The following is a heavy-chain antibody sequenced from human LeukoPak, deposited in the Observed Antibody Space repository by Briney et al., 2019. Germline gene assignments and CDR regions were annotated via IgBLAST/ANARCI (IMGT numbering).Heavy chain of an antibody. CDR1: GFTFSSYS. V-gene: IGHV3-48*01. J-gene: IGHJ3*01. Sequence: GGSLRLSCAASGFTFSSYSMNWVRQAPGKGLEWVSYISSSSSTIYYADSVKGRFTISRDNAKNSLYLQMNSLRPDDTAVYYCARELYCSSTNCYPGNGFDVWGQGTMVTVS. D-gene: IGHD2-2*01. CDR3: ARELYCSSTNCYPGNGFDV. CDR2: ISSSSSTI.